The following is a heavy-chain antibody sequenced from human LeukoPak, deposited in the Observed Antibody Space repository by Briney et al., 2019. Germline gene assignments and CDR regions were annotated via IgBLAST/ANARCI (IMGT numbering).Heavy chain of an antibody. CDR3: AGAPITSPFYFDY. CDR2: INWSGGST. V-gene: IGHV3-20*04. CDR1: GFAFDEHG. D-gene: IGHD2-2*01. J-gene: IGHJ4*02. Sequence: GGSLRLSCTASGFAFDEHGMSWVRHVPGKGLEWVSGINWSGGSTGYADPLRGRFTISRDNAKNSLYLQMDSLRAEDTALYYCAGAPITSPFYFDYWGQGTLVTVSS.